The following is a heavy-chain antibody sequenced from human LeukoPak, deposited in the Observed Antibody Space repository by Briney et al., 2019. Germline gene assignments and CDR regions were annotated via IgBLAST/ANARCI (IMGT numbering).Heavy chain of an antibody. V-gene: IGHV4-34*01. J-gene: IGHJ4*02. CDR3: TQSLVL. D-gene: IGHD6-19*01. CDR2: INHSGST. Sequence: SETLSLTCAVDGGSFSGYYWSWIRQPPGKGREWIGEINHSGSTNYNPSLKSRVPISVDTSKNQFSLKVSSVTAPDTPVYYCTQSLVLWGQGTLVTVSS. CDR1: GGSFSGYY.